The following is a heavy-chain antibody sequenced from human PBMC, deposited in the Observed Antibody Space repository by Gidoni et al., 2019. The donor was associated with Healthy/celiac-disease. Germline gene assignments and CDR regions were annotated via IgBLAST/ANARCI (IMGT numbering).Heavy chain of an antibody. J-gene: IGHJ2*01. D-gene: IGHD5-18*01. CDR3: ARETEGGYSYDTYWYFDL. V-gene: IGHV4-59*01. CDR2: IYYSGST. CDR1: GGSISSYY. Sequence: QVQLQESGPGLVKPSETLSLTCTVSGGSISSYYWSWIRQPPGKGLEWIGYIYYSGSTNYNPSLKSRVTISVDTSKNQFSLKLSSVTAADTAVYYCARETEGGYSYDTYWYFDLWGRGTLVTVSS.